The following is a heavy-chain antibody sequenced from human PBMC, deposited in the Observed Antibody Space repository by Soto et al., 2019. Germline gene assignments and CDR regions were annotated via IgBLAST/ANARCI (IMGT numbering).Heavy chain of an antibody. CDR1: GGSFSGYY. V-gene: IGHV4-34*01. CDR3: ARGQTIAVAGTRGVWFDP. J-gene: IGHJ5*02. CDR2: INHSGST. Sequence: SETLSLTCAVYGGSFSGYYWSWIRQPPGKGLEWIGEINHSGSTNYNPSLKSRVTISVDTSKNQFSLKLSSVTAADTAVYYCARGQTIAVAGTRGVWFDPWGQGTMVTVSS. D-gene: IGHD6-19*01.